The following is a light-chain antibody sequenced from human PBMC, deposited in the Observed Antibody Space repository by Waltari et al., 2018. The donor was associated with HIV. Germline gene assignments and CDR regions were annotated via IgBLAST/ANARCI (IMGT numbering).Light chain of an antibody. Sequence: SYELTQPPSVSVSPGQAATITCSGAKLDDKYVCWYQQKPGRSPALFIYQDDKRLSGIPDRFSGSNSGNTATLTISGTQTMDEADYYCQAWDSGTGVFGTGTTVTVL. CDR2: QDD. J-gene: IGLJ1*01. CDR1: KLDDKY. V-gene: IGLV3-1*01. CDR3: QAWDSGTGV.